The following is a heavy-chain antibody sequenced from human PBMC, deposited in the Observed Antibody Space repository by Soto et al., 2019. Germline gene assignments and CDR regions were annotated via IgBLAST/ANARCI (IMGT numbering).Heavy chain of an antibody. CDR2: TSYDGSVK. CDR3: ARWGTTGGLDV. CDR1: GFTFRSYV. D-gene: IGHD3-16*01. J-gene: IGHJ1*01. Sequence: QVQLVESGGGVVQPGTSLRVSCVGSGFTFRSYVIHWVRQPPGKGLEWVALTSYDGSVKYYDDSVRGRFTISRDNSRNTVDLQMDSLRLEDTALYYCARWGTTGGLDVWGQGTLVSVSS. V-gene: IGHV3-30*19.